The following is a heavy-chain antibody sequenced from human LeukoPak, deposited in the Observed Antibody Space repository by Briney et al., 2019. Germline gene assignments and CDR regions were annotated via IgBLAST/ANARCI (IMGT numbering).Heavy chain of an antibody. CDR3: VRIYCTSTSCYGDSYYGMDV. D-gene: IGHD2-2*01. J-gene: IGHJ6*02. Sequence: SETLSLTCTVSGDSISSSRHSWGWIRQPPGKGLEWIGSISYSGSTYYNPSLKTRVTMSVDTSENQFSLKLSSVTAADPTVYYCVRIYCTSTSCYGDSYYGMDVWGQGTTVTVSS. CDR1: GDSISSSRHS. CDR2: ISYSGST. V-gene: IGHV4-39*01.